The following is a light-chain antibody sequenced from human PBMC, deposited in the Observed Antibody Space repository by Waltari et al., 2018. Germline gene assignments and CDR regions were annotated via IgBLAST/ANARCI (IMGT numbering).Light chain of an antibody. V-gene: IGKV1-5*03. Sequence: DIQMTQSPSTLSASVGDSVTISCRASRRIGSSLAWYQQKPGKAPNLLIYEKFHLQSGVPSRCSGNASGTEFSLIISSLQPHDSAVYYCQQYAESPLTFGRGTKLKIK. J-gene: IGKJ4*01. CDR1: RRIGSS. CDR2: EKF. CDR3: QQYAESPLT.